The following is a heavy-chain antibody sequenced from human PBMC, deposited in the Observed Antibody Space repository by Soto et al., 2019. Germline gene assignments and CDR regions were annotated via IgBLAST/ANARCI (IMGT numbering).Heavy chain of an antibody. D-gene: IGHD4-4*01. Sequence: SQTLSLTCVISGDSVSSNSAVWNRIRQSPSRGLEWLGRTYYRSQWHYEYAVFVQSRISIDPDTSKNQFSLQLNSVSPEDTAVYYCVRLVGNSWLDHWGQGTLVTVSS. J-gene: IGHJ4*02. CDR3: VRLVGNSWLDH. CDR2: TYYRSQWHY. V-gene: IGHV6-1*01. CDR1: GDSVSSNSAV.